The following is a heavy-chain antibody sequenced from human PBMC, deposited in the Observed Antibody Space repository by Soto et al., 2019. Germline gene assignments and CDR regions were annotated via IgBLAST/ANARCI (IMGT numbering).Heavy chain of an antibody. V-gene: IGHV1-8*01. CDR1: GYTFTNYN. CDR3: ARAEPSSPSSPFDY. D-gene: IGHD6-6*01. J-gene: IGHJ4*02. Sequence: QVQLVQSGAEVKKPGASVKVSCKTSGYTFTNYNINWVRQATGQGLEWMGWMNPNSGNTGYAQKFQGRVTMTRNTSITTAYMELSSLRSGDTAVYYCARAEPSSPSSPFDYWGQGTLVTVSS. CDR2: MNPNSGNT.